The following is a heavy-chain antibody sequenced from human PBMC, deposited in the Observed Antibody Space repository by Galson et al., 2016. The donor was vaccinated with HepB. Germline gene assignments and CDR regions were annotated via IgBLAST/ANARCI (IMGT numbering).Heavy chain of an antibody. V-gene: IGHV3-30*03. CDR3: ASDPRQWQRGYNYGFEY. Sequence: SLRLSSAASGFTFSTYGMHWVRQAPGKGLEWVAVISYDGDAKYHADSVKGRFTISRDNSKNTLYLQMHRLRFEDTAVYYCASDPRQWQRGYNYGFEYWGQGTLVSVSS. CDR2: ISYDGDAK. J-gene: IGHJ4*02. D-gene: IGHD5-18*01. CDR1: GFTFSTYG.